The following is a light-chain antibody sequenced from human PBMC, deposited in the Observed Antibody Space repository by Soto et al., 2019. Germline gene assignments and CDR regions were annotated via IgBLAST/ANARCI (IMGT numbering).Light chain of an antibody. Sequence: EIVLTQSPATLSVSPGERSTLSCRASQSVSTNLAWYQQKPGQAPRLLIYGASTRTTGIRARFSGSESGTEYTLTISSLQSEDFAVYDCQEYNNWPLTFGPGTKVDI. CDR2: GAS. J-gene: IGKJ3*01. CDR1: QSVSTN. V-gene: IGKV3-15*01. CDR3: QEYNNWPLT.